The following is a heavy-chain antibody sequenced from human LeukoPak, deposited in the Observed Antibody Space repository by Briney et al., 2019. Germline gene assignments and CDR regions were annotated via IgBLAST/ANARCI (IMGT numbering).Heavy chain of an antibody. Sequence: SLRLSCAASGFTFDDYAMHWVRQAPGKGLEWVSGISWNSGSIGYADSVKGRFTISRDNAKNSLYLQMNSLRAEGTALYYCAKDSGYSSSWQRFDYWGQGTLVTVSS. CDR2: ISWNSGSI. V-gene: IGHV3-9*01. D-gene: IGHD6-13*01. J-gene: IGHJ4*02. CDR1: GFTFDDYA. CDR3: AKDSGYSSSWQRFDY.